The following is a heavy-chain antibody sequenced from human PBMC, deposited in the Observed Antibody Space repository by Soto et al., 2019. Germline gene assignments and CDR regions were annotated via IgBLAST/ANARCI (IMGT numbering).Heavy chain of an antibody. CDR2: IYDSESA. J-gene: IGHJ4*02. CDR3: ARASSSSSAADY. V-gene: IGHV4-31*03. Sequence: QVQLQESGPGLVKPSQTLSLTCSVSGESINSGGYYWSWIRHHPGKGLEGLGYIYDSESAYYNPSLKSRVTISMDTSKNHFAMRLSSVPAADTAVYYCARASSSSSAADYWGQGTQVTVSS. CDR1: GESINSGGYY. D-gene: IGHD6-6*01.